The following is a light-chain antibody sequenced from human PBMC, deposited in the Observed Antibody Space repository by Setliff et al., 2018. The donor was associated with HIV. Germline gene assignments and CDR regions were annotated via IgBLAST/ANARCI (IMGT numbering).Light chain of an antibody. CDR2: DTD. V-gene: IGLV7-46*01. J-gene: IGLJ1*01. CDR3: LLSYSGASGV. Sequence: QAVVTQEPSLTVSPGGTVTLTCGSSSGVVTSGHYPYWLQQKPGQAPRTLIYDTDNKHSWTPTRFSGSLLGGKAALTPSGARPEDEAEYYCLLSYSGASGVFGTGTKGTVL. CDR1: SGVVTSGHY.